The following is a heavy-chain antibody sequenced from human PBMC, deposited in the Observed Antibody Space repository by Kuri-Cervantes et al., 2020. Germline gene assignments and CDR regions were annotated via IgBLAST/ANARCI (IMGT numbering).Heavy chain of an antibody. D-gene: IGHD3-10*01. J-gene: IGHJ4*02. Sequence: GESLKISCKGSGYSFTSYWIGWVRQMPGKGLEWMGIIYPGDSDTRYSPSFQGQVTISADKSISTAYLQWCSLKASDTAMYYCARPSAGDYYGSGMDYWGQGTLVTVSS. CDR1: GYSFTSYW. CDR3: ARPSAGDYYGSGMDY. CDR2: IYPGDSDT. V-gene: IGHV5-51*01.